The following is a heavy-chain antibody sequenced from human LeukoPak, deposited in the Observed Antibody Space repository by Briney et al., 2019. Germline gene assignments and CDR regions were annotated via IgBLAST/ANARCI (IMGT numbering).Heavy chain of an antibody. CDR2: LYHGGAT. CDR1: GYSINSGYY. CDR3: ARDRGYGGNDWDY. J-gene: IGHJ4*02. Sequence: SETLSLTCAVSGYSINSGYYWGWIRQPPGKGLEWIGSLYHGGATYSNPSLKSRVTIAVDTSKNQFSLKLSSVTAADTAVYYCARDRGYGGNDWDYWGQGTLVTVSP. V-gene: IGHV4-38-2*01. D-gene: IGHD4-23*01.